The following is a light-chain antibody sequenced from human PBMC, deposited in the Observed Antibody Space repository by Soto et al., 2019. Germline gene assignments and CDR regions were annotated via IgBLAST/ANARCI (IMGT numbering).Light chain of an antibody. J-gene: IGKJ4*01. Sequence: EIVLTQSPATLSLSPGERATLSCGASQSVSSYLAWYQQKPGQAPRLLIYDVSNRATGIPARFSGSWSGTDFTLTISSLEPEDSAVYYCQQRSNWPPSLTFGGGTRLEIK. CDR3: QQRSNWPPSLT. CDR2: DVS. CDR1: QSVSSY. V-gene: IGKV3-11*01.